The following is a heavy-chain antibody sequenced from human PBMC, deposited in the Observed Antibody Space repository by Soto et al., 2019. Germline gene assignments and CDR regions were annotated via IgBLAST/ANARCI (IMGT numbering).Heavy chain of an antibody. J-gene: IGHJ4*02. V-gene: IGHV1-69*08. CDR3: ARDSPIGSTFSGYDAIDY. D-gene: IGHD5-12*01. CDR1: GGAFTNDI. Sequence: QVQLVQSGAEVKKPGSSVKVSCKASGGAFTNDIITWVRQAPGQGLEWMGRIIPLLDITNYAQKFQGRVTIPEDQSTSTAYMELNSLISEDAAVYYCARDSPIGSTFSGYDAIDYWGQGTLVTVSS. CDR2: IIPLLDIT.